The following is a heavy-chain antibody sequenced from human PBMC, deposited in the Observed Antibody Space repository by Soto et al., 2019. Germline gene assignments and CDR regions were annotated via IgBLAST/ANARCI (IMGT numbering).Heavy chain of an antibody. CDR3: ATMGTPATGLYYFDY. CDR2: ISYSGST. V-gene: IGHV4-30-4*01. Sequence: QVQLQESGPGLVKPSQTLSLTCTVSGGSISSGNYYWSWIRQPPGKRLEWNGFISYSGSTYYNVSLTSRVTISVHTSKNQFSLNLSFVTAADTAVYYCATMGTPATGLYYFDYWAKVTLVTFSS. CDR1: GGSISSGNYY. J-gene: IGHJ4*02. D-gene: IGHD2-15*01.